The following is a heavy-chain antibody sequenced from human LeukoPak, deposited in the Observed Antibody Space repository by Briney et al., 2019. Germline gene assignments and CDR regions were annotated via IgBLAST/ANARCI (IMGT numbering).Heavy chain of an antibody. CDR3: TTATELIVATVPDN. CDR2: IKTKTDGATT. D-gene: IGHD5-12*01. V-gene: IGHV3-15*01. CDR1: GFTFSDVW. J-gene: IGHJ4*02. Sequence: GGSLRLSCAASGFTFSDVWMTWVSQAPGRGMEWVGRIKTKTDGATTDYAAPVKGRFTILRDDSANMLYLQMTSLRTEDTTLYYCTTATELIVATVPDNWGQGTLVTVSS.